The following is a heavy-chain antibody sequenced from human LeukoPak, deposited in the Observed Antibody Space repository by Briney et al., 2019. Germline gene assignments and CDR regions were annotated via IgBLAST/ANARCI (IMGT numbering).Heavy chain of an antibody. Sequence: SETLSLTCAVYGGSFSGYYWSWIRQPPGKGLEWIGEINHSGSTNYNPSLKSRVTISVDTSKNQFSLKQSSVTAADTAVYYCATEWENYYGSGSYPLYWGQGTLVTVSS. CDR3: ATEWENYYGSGSYPLY. CDR2: INHSGST. D-gene: IGHD3-10*01. V-gene: IGHV4-34*01. CDR1: GGSFSGYY. J-gene: IGHJ4*02.